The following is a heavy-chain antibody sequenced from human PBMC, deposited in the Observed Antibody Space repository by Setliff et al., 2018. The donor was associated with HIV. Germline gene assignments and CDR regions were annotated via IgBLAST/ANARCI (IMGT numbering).Heavy chain of an antibody. CDR2: IWFDESKK. CDR1: GFTFNKYA. Sequence: RLSCAASGFTFNKYAMHWVRQAPGRGLEWVAVIWFDESKKYYIDSVEGRFTISRDNAKNTLYLQMNSLRAEDTAVYYCAKGDARGGYHYFAYWGQGTLVTVSS. CDR3: AKGDARGGYHYFAY. D-gene: IGHD2-15*01. J-gene: IGHJ4*02. V-gene: IGHV3-33*08.